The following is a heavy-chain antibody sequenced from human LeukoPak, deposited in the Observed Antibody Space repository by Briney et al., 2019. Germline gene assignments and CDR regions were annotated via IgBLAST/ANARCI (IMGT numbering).Heavy chain of an antibody. D-gene: IGHD2-15*01. Sequence: PSETLSLTCTVSGGSISFYYWSWIRQPPGKGLEWIGYISYSGNTTYNPSLQSRVTISLDTSKNQFSLKLSSVTAADTAVYYCARGGSGHDAFDIWGQGTMVTVSS. V-gene: IGHV4-59*01. CDR3: ARGGSGHDAFDI. CDR1: GGSISFYY. CDR2: ISYSGNT. J-gene: IGHJ3*02.